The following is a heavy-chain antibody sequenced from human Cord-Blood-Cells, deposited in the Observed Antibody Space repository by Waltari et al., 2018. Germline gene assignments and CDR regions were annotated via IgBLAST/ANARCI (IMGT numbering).Heavy chain of an antibody. V-gene: IGHV1-3*01. CDR2: INAGNGNT. CDR3: ARGGDYGDYAEYFQH. J-gene: IGHJ1*01. Sequence: QVQLVQSGAEVKKPGASVKVSCKASGYTFTSYAMHWVRQDPGQRLEWMGWINAGNGNTKYSQKCQGRVTMTRDTSASTAYMELSSRRSEDTAVYYCARGGDYGDYAEYFQHWGQGTLVTVAS. D-gene: IGHD4-17*01. CDR1: GYTFTSYA.